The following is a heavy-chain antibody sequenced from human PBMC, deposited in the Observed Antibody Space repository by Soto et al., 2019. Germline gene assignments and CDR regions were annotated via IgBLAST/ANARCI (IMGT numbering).Heavy chain of an antibody. Sequence: SDTLSLTCTVSGGSIRAYYWGWIRQSPGKGLEWIGYMYNTGSTVYNPSFKSRVTLSLDTSKNQFSLKLNSVTAADTAVYYCARDLWGYCGTDCYPLDVWGQGTTVTVS. D-gene: IGHD2-21*02. CDR1: GGSIRAYY. CDR3: ARDLWGYCGTDCYPLDV. J-gene: IGHJ6*02. V-gene: IGHV4-59*01. CDR2: MYNTGST.